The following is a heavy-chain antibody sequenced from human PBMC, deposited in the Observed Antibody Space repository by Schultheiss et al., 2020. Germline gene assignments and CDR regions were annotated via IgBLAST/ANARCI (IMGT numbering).Heavy chain of an antibody. CDR1: GFTFSSYG. J-gene: IGHJ6*04. CDR3: ASYDFPGGMDV. D-gene: IGHD3-3*01. Sequence: GGSLRLSCAASGFTFSSYGMHWVRQAPGKGLEWVSAIGTAGDTYYPGSVKGRFTISRDNAKNSLYLQMNSLRAEDTAVYYCASYDFPGGMDVWGKGTTVTVSS. CDR2: IGTAGDT. V-gene: IGHV3-13*01.